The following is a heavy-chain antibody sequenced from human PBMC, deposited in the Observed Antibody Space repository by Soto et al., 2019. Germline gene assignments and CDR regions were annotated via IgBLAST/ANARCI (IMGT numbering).Heavy chain of an antibody. CDR1: GDSINSDKYY. CDR3: ARVRTEYAGLDY. CDR2: IYFRGNT. J-gene: IGHJ4*02. Sequence: PSETLSLTCSVSGDSINSDKYYWGWIRQPPGKGLESIGNIYFRGNTYYNPSLQTRVAISLDTSKNQFSLRLTSVTAADTAVYFCARVRTEYAGLDYWGQGTLVTVSS. V-gene: IGHV4-39*07. D-gene: IGHD2-2*01.